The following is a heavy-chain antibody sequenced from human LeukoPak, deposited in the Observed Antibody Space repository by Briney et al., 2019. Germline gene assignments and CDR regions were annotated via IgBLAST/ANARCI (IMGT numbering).Heavy chain of an antibody. CDR2: IYYSGST. Sequence: SETLSLTCTVSGGSIRSYYWSWIRQPPGKGLEWIGYIYYSGSTNYNPSLKSRVTISVDTSKNQFSLKLSSVTAADTALYYCARDGYSSSWHKRGAFDIWGQGTMVTVSS. CDR3: ARDGYSSSWHKRGAFDI. CDR1: GGSIRSYY. V-gene: IGHV4-59*01. J-gene: IGHJ3*02. D-gene: IGHD6-13*01.